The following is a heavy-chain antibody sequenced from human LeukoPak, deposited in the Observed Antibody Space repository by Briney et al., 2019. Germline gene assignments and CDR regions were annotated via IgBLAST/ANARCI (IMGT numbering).Heavy chain of an antibody. Sequence: PGGSLRLSCAASGFTVSSTYMSWVRQAPGKGLEWASSITSSSNYIYYADSVKGRFTISRDNAKNSLYLQMSSLRAEGTAVYYCARDGGARPDYWGQGTLVTVSS. CDR3: ARDGGARPDY. D-gene: IGHD2-21*01. V-gene: IGHV3-21*01. CDR2: ITSSSNYI. J-gene: IGHJ4*02. CDR1: GFTVSSTY.